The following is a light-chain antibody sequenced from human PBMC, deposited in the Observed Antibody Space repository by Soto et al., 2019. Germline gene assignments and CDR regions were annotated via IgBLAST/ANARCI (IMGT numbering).Light chain of an antibody. J-gene: IGKJ1*01. CDR2: SVS. CDR1: QSLVYSDGNTY. V-gene: IGKV2-30*01. Sequence: VVMTQSPLSLPVTLGQPASISCRSSQSLVYSDGNTYLNWFQWRPGQYPRRLIYSVSNRDSGVPDRFSGSGSGTDFTLKIGRVEAEDVGVNYCIEDATGQGTFGQGTKVEIK. CDR3: IEDATGQGT.